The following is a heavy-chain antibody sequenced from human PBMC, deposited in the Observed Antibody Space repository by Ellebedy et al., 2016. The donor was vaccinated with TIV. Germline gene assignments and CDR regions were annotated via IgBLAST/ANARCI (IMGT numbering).Heavy chain of an antibody. CDR3: AKGRGGSSYSSLDV. D-gene: IGHD2-15*01. Sequence: GESLKISCAASGFTFSTYPMNWVRQAPGKGLEWVSIISANGGTTYYADSVKGRFTISRDNSKNTLFLHMSSLRAEDTAVYYCAKGRGGSSYSSLDVWGQGTTVTVSS. V-gene: IGHV3-23*01. CDR1: GFTFSTYP. CDR2: ISANGGTT. J-gene: IGHJ6*02.